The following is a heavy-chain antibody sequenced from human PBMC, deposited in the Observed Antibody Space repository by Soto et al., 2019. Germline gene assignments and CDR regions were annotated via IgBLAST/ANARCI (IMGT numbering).Heavy chain of an antibody. Sequence: QVQLQQWGAGLLKPSETLSLTCAVYGGSFSGYYWSWIRQPPGKGLEWIGEINHSGSTNYNPSLKSRVTISVDTAKNQFSLKLSSVTAADTAVYYCVSRGGIFGVVISPYFDYRGQGTLVTVSS. D-gene: IGHD3-3*01. CDR2: INHSGST. CDR3: VSRGGIFGVVISPYFDY. J-gene: IGHJ4*02. V-gene: IGHV4-34*01. CDR1: GGSFSGYY.